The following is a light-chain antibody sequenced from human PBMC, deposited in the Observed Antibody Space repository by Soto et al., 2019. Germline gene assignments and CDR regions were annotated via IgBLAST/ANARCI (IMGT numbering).Light chain of an antibody. CDR1: QDISNY. Sequence: DIQMTQSPSSLSASVGDRVTITCQASQDISNYLNWYQQKPGKAPKLLIYDASNLETGVPSRFSGSGSGTDFPFTISSLQPEDIATYYCQQYDNLPRYTFGQGTKLEIK. CDR3: QQYDNLPRYT. CDR2: DAS. J-gene: IGKJ2*01. V-gene: IGKV1-33*01.